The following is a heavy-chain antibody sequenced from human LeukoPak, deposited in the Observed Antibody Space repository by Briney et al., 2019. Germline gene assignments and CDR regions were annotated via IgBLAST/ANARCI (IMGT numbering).Heavy chain of an antibody. Sequence: PGESLKISCAPSGFIFSSSAMSWVRQAPGKGLEWVSSISDTGGITYYVDSVKGRFTCSRDNSRNTLYLQMNSLRAEDTAVYYCARISYSGSSFDYWGQGTLVTVSS. D-gene: IGHD1-26*01. J-gene: IGHJ4*02. CDR3: ARISYSGSSFDY. CDR2: ISDTGGIT. V-gene: IGHV3-23*01. CDR1: GFIFSSSA.